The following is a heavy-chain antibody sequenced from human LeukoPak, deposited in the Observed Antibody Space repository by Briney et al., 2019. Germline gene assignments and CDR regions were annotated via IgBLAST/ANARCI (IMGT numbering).Heavy chain of an antibody. CDR3: ARDRYCSGGSCYPSFDY. J-gene: IGHJ4*02. V-gene: IGHV1-69*13. Sequence: GASVKVSCKASGGTFSSYAISWVRQASGQGLEWMGGIIPIFGTANYAQKFQGRVTITADESTSTAYMELSSLRSEDTAVYYCARDRYCSGGSCYPSFDYWGQGTLVTVSS. D-gene: IGHD2-15*01. CDR2: IIPIFGTA. CDR1: GGTFSSYA.